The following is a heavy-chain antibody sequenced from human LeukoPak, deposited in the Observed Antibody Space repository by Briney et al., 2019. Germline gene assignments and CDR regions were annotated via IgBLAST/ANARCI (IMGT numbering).Heavy chain of an antibody. V-gene: IGHV4-59*01. CDR1: GGSISSYY. D-gene: IGHD6-19*01. CDR2: IYYSGST. J-gene: IGHJ5*02. Sequence: SETLSLTCTVSGGSISSYYWSWIRQPPGKGLEWIGYIYYSGSTNYNPSLKSRVTTSVDTSKNQFSLKLSSVTAADTAVYYCARQAVAGTDLWGQGTLVTVSS. CDR3: ARQAVAGTDL.